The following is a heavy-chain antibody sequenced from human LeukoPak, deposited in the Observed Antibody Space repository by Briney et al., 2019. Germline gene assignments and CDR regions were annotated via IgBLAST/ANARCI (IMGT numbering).Heavy chain of an antibody. V-gene: IGHV3-21*01. CDR3: ARVRGSGSSWYEYYYYYYGMDV. D-gene: IGHD6-13*01. CDR1: GFTFSSYS. CDR2: ISSSSSYI. J-gene: IGHJ6*02. Sequence: GGSLRLSCAASGFTFSSYSMNWVRQAPGKGLEWVSSISSSSSYIYYADSVKGRFTISRDNAENSLYLQMNSLRAEDTAVYYCARVRGSGSSWYEYYYYYYGMDVWGQGTTVTVSS.